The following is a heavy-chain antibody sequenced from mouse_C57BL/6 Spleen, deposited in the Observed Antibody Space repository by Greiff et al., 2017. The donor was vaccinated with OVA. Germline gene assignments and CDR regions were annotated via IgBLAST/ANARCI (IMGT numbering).Heavy chain of an antibody. Sequence: EVKLVESGGGLVKPGGSLKLSCAASGFTFSDYGMHWVRQAPEKGLEWVAYSSSGSSTIYYADTVKGRFTISRDNAKNTLFLQMTSLRSEDTAMYYCAILGRYYAMDYWGQGTSVTVSS. CDR3: AILGRYYAMDY. D-gene: IGHD4-1*01. CDR1: GFTFSDYG. CDR2: SSSGSSTI. J-gene: IGHJ4*01. V-gene: IGHV5-17*01.